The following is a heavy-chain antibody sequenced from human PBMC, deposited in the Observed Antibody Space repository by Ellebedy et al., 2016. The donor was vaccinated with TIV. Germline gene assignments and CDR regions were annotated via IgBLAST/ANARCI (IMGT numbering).Heavy chain of an antibody. Sequence: GGSLRLXXAASGFSFDDYAMHWVRQGPGKGLEWVSGISYNSGTIAYADSVKGRFTISRDNAKNSLYLQMNSLRVEDTALYYCARADSGGWSLWGQGTLVTVSS. J-gene: IGHJ4*02. CDR3: ARADSGGWSL. V-gene: IGHV3-9*01. CDR2: ISYNSGTI. D-gene: IGHD6-19*01. CDR1: GFSFDDYA.